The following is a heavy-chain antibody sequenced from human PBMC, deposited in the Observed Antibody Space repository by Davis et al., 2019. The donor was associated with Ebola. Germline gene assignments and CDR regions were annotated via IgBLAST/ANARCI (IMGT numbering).Heavy chain of an antibody. D-gene: IGHD6-13*01. CDR2: INHSGST. Sequence: SETLSLTCAVYGGSFSGYYWSWIRQPPGKGLEWIGEINHSGSTNYNPSLKSRVTISVDTSKNQFSLKLSSVTAADTAVYYCARQCSAPSSWYNWFDPWGQGTLVTVSS. CDR3: ARQCSAPSSWYNWFDP. CDR1: GGSFSGYY. J-gene: IGHJ5*02. V-gene: IGHV4-34*01.